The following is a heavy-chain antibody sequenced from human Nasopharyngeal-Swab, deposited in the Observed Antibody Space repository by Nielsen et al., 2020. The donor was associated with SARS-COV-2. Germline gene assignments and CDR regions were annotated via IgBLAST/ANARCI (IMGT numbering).Heavy chain of an antibody. J-gene: IGHJ4*02. CDR2: ISGSGGST. Sequence: GGSLRLSCAASGFTFSGYWMSWVRQAPGKGLEWVSAISGSGGSTYYADSVKGRFTISRDNSKNTLFLQMNSLRAEDTAVYYCAKEGGSSWYEVDHWGQGTLVTVSS. D-gene: IGHD6-13*01. V-gene: IGHV3-23*01. CDR3: AKEGGSSWYEVDH. CDR1: GFTFSGYW.